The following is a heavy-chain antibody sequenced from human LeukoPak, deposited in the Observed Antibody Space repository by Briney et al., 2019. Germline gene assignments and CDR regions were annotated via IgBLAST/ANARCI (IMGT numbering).Heavy chain of an antibody. J-gene: IGHJ5*02. CDR2: VIPIFGTA. V-gene: IGHV1-69*13. Sequence: ASVKVSCKASGGTFSSYAISWVRQAPGQGLEWMGGVIPIFGTANYAQKFQGRVTITADESTSTAYMELSSLRSEDTAVYYCARGGITMVRGVRSCWFDPWGQGTLVTVSS. D-gene: IGHD3-10*01. CDR1: GGTFSSYA. CDR3: ARGGITMVRGVRSCWFDP.